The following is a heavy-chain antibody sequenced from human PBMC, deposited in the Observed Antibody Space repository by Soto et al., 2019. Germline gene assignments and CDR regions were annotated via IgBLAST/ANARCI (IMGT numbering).Heavy chain of an antibody. V-gene: IGHV4-34*01. CDR2: IDQSGSN. J-gene: IGHJ4*02. Sequence: PSETLSLTCAVYGGSFSGYYWSWIRQPPGKGLEWIGEIDQSGSNNYNPSLKSRVTISIDTSKNQLSLKLTSVTAADTAVYYCARLYVTDYWGQGTLVTVS. CDR1: GGSFSGYY. CDR3: ARLYVTDY. D-gene: IGHD2-8*01.